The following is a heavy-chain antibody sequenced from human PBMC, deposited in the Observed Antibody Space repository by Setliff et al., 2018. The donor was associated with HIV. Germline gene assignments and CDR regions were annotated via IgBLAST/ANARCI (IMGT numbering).Heavy chain of an antibody. CDR3: ARFTSTTNSYDS. CDR2: IYYSGST. CDR1: GGSFNGYY. D-gene: IGHD3-10*01. J-gene: IGHJ4*02. Sequence: PSETLSLTCAVYGGSFNGYYWSWIRQPPGKGLEWIGYIYYSGSTNYNPFLPSRVTISLDTARRQFSLKLTSMTAADTAVYFCARFTSTTNSYDSWGRGILVTVSS. V-gene: IGHV4-59*01.